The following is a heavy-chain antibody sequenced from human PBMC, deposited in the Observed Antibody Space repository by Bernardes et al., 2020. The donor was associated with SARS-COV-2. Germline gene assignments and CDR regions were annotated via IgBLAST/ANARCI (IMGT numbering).Heavy chain of an antibody. CDR3: SRDLGPVATITSGEY. Sequence: GGSLRLSCTTSGFSFGDYAMSWFRQAPGKGLEWVGFIRTKPYGGTSEYAASVKGRFTISRDNSKNTLYLQMNSLRAEDTAVYYCSRDLGPVATITSGEYGGQGTLVTVSS. J-gene: IGHJ4*02. V-gene: IGHV3-49*03. CDR2: IRTKPYGGTS. CDR1: GFSFGDYA. D-gene: IGHD5-12*01.